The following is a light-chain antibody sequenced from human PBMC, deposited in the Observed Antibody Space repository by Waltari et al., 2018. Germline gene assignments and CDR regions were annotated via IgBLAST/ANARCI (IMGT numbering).Light chain of an antibody. V-gene: IGLV3-1*01. Sequence: SYELTQPPSVSVSPGQPATITCSGDKLGAKSACWSPQRPGQSPVVVIYQDSKRPSGIPERFSGSTSGNTATLTISGTQAMDEADYYCQAWDRSLAVFGPGTKVSVL. J-gene: IGLJ1*01. CDR1: KLGAKS. CDR2: QDS. CDR3: QAWDRSLAV.